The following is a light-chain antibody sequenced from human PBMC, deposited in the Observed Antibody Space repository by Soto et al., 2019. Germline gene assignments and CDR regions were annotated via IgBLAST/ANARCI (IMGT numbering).Light chain of an antibody. CDR2: TAF. Sequence: LCASVADIGPMSCRASQGIRSELGWYQQKPGKAPNLLIYTAFTLQRGVPSRFSGSAPRSDFTLIISSLQPEDFATYYWIQDYTYPLFFGGGTKV. V-gene: IGKV1-6*01. CDR3: IQDYTYPLF. CDR1: QGIRSE. J-gene: IGKJ4*01.